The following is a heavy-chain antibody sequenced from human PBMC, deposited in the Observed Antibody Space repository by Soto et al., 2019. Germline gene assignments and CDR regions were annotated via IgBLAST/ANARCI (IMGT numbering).Heavy chain of an antibody. J-gene: IGHJ3*02. CDR1: GFTFSSYA. D-gene: IGHD2-2*02. CDR3: AREGYQLPYRYAFDI. V-gene: IGHV3-30-3*01. CDR2: ISYDGSNK. Sequence: QVQLVESGGGVVQPGRSLRLSCAASGFTFSSYAMHWVRQAPGKGLEWVAGISYDGSNKYYADSVKGRFTISRDNSKNTLNLQMNSLRAEDTAVYDGAREGYQLPYRYAFDIWGQGTMVTVSS.